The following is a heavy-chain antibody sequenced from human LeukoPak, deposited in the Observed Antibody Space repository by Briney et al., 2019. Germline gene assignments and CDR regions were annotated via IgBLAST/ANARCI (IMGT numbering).Heavy chain of an antibody. CDR2: INPSGGIT. Sequence: GASVKVSCKASGYTFTSYYMHWVRQAPGQGLEWMGVINPSGGITSYPQKFQGRVTMTRDTSTSTVYMELSGLRSEDTAMYYCARDRAVAGFRFDYWGRGTLVTVSS. J-gene: IGHJ4*02. CDR3: ARDRAVAGFRFDY. D-gene: IGHD6-19*01. V-gene: IGHV1-46*01. CDR1: GYTFTSYY.